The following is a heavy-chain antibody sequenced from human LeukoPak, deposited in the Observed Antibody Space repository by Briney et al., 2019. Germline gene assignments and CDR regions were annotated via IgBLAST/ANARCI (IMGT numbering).Heavy chain of an antibody. D-gene: IGHD5-18*01. CDR3: AKEYGYTYGEFDY. CDR1: GFTFSTYA. Sequence: GGSLRLSCAASGFTFSTYAMSWVRQIPGKGLEWVSAISGSDDGTYYADSVKGRFTISRDNSKNTLYLQMNSLRAEDTAVYYCAKEYGYTYGEFDYWGQGTLVTVSS. CDR2: ISGSDDGT. J-gene: IGHJ4*02. V-gene: IGHV3-23*01.